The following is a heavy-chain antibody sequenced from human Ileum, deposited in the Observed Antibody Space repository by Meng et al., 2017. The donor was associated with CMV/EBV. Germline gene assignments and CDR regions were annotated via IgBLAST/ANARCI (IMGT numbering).Heavy chain of an antibody. Sequence: GESLKISCAASGFTLRSSWMHWVRQVPGKGLVWVSSTDNDGKNTYYADSVKGRFTISRDNAKNTLHLQMNSLRVEDTSVYYCATVFDFWGQGTLVTVSS. CDR2: TDNDGKNT. CDR3: ATVFDF. V-gene: IGHV3-74*01. CDR1: GFTLRSSW. J-gene: IGHJ4*02.